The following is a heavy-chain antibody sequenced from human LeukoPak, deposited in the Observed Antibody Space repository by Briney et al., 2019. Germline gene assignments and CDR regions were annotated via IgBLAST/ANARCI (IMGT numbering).Heavy chain of an antibody. CDR2: ISSDSRTI. Sequence: GGSLRLSCAASGFTFSSYSMNWVRQAPGKGLEWVSYISSDSRTIYYADSVKGRFTISRDNAKNSLYLQMKSLRDEDTAVYYCAKGYSSGWYDAQDYWGQGTLVTVSS. D-gene: IGHD6-19*01. J-gene: IGHJ4*02. CDR3: AKGYSSGWYDAQDY. V-gene: IGHV3-48*02. CDR1: GFTFSSYS.